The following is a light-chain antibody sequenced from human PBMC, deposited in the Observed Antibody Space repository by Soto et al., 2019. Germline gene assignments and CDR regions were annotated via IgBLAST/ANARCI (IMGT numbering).Light chain of an antibody. CDR1: SSDIGDYNF. CDR2: EVK. V-gene: IGLV2-8*01. CDR3: SSYADNNNFV. J-gene: IGLJ1*01. Sequence: QSALTQPPSASGPPGQSVTVSCTGSSSDIGDYNFVSWHQQHPGKAPKLIIYEVKKRPSGVPDRFSASKSGNTASLTVSGLQAEDEADYYCSSYADNNNFVFGSGTKVTVL.